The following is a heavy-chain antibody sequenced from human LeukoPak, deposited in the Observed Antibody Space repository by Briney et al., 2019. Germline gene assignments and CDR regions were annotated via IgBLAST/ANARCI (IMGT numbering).Heavy chain of an antibody. V-gene: IGHV3-74*01. Sequence: GGSLRLSCVASGFTLSGHWVHWVRQAPGKGLVWVSRINSDESTTVYADSVKGRFTISRDNAKNTLYLQMNSLTAEDTAVYYCARSDWFDPWGQGTLVTVSS. J-gene: IGHJ5*02. CDR3: ARSDWFDP. CDR1: GFTLSGHW. CDR2: INSDESTT.